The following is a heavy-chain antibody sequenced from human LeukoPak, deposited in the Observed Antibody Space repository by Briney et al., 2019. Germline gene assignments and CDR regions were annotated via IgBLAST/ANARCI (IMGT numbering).Heavy chain of an antibody. CDR3: AKDGGSSWYWPIDY. J-gene: IGHJ4*02. V-gene: IGHV3-23*01. CDR1: GFTFSSYA. D-gene: IGHD6-13*01. CDR2: ISGSGGST. Sequence: PGGSLRLSCAASGFTFSSYAMSWVRQAPGKGLEWVSAISGSGGSTYYADSVKGRFTISRDNSKNTLYLQMNSLRAEDTAVYYCAKDGGSSWYWPIDYWGQGTLVTVSS.